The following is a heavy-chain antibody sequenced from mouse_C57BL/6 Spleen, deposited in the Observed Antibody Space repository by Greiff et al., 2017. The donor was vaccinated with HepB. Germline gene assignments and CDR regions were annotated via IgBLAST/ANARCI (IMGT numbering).Heavy chain of an antibody. CDR3: ARGHYSGSSFLDY. CDR2: IHPNSGST. V-gene: IGHV1-64*01. CDR1: GYTFTSYW. J-gene: IGHJ2*01. Sequence: VQLQQPGAELVKPGASVKLSCKASGYTFTSYWMHWVKQRPGQGLEWIGMIHPNSGSTNYNEKFKSKATLTVDKSSSTAYMQLISLTSEDSAVYYCARGHYSGSSFLDYWGQGTTLTVSS. D-gene: IGHD1-1*01.